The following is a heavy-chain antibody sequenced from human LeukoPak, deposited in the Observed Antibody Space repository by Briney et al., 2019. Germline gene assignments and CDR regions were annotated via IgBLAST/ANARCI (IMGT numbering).Heavy chain of an antibody. J-gene: IGHJ6*03. D-gene: IGHD3-22*01. CDR3: AKADAMRVDDYYYGD. CDR1: GFTFSSYA. CDR2: ISGNGGST. Sequence: GGSLRLSCAASGFTFSSYAMCWVRQAPGKGLEWVSVISGNGGSTYYADSVKGRFTISSDNSKTTQYLQMNSQSAETTAVYYGAKADAMRVDDYYYGDWGKRATVTVS. V-gene: IGHV3-23*01.